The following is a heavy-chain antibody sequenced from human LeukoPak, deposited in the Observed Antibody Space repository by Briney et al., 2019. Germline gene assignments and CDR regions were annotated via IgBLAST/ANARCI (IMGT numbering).Heavy chain of an antibody. Sequence: GGSLRLSCAASGFTFSSYAMSWVRQAPGKGLEGVSGITGSGGGTYYADSVKGRFTISRDSSSSTLFLQMKSLRAEDTATYYCAKEVAAGRKGIDYWGQGILVTVSS. V-gene: IGHV3-23*01. D-gene: IGHD6-6*01. CDR1: GFTFSSYA. CDR2: ITGSGGGT. CDR3: AKEVAAGRKGIDY. J-gene: IGHJ4*02.